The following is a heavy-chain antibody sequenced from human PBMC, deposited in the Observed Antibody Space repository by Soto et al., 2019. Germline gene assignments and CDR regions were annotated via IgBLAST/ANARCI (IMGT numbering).Heavy chain of an antibody. CDR3: ARGERSPIYYYYYMDV. CDR2: IYSGGST. CDR1: GFTVSSNY. D-gene: IGHD1-1*01. J-gene: IGHJ6*03. Sequence: EVQLVESGGGLVQPGGSLRLSCAASGFTVSSNYMSWVRQAPGKGLEWVSVIYSGGSTYYADSVKGRFTISRDNSQNTLYLQMNSLRAEDTAVYYCARGERSPIYYYYYMDVWGKGTTVTVSS. V-gene: IGHV3-66*01.